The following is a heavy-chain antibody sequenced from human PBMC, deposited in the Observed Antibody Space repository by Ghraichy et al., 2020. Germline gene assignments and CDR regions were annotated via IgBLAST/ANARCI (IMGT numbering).Heavy chain of an antibody. CDR1: RSTYSDSY. J-gene: IGHJ6*02. CDR2: ISSSGSYT. Sequence: GGSLRLSCAASRSTYSDSYMRWNRQAPDEGLYWVSHISSSGSYTKYADSVKGRFTISRDNSKKSLFLQMNSLRAEDTAIYYCARFYGLDVWGQGTTVTVSS. V-gene: IGHV3-11*06. CDR3: ARFYGLDV.